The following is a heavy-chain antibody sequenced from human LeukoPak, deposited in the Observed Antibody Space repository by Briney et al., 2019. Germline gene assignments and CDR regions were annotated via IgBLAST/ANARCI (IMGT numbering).Heavy chain of an antibody. Sequence: SETLSLTCTVSGRSISSYYWSWIRHPPEKGLEWIGYIYTSGSPNYHPSLKSRVTISVDTSKNQFSLKLNSVAAADTAVYYCARLDRFGANYYYMDVWGKGTSVTVSS. CDR1: GRSISSYY. J-gene: IGHJ6*03. V-gene: IGHV4-4*09. D-gene: IGHD3-10*01. CDR2: IYTSGSP. CDR3: ARLDRFGANYYYMDV.